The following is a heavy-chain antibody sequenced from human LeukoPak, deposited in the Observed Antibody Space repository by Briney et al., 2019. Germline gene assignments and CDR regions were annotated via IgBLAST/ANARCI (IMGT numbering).Heavy chain of an antibody. CDR1: GFTFSSYA. Sequence: QSGGSLRISCAASGFTFSSYAMSWVRQAPGKGLEWVSAISGSGGSTYYADSVKGRFTISRDNSKNTLYLQMNSLRAEDTAVYYCARSGIAAAGFDYWGQGTLVSVSS. V-gene: IGHV3-23*01. D-gene: IGHD6-13*01. J-gene: IGHJ4*02. CDR3: ARSGIAAAGFDY. CDR2: ISGSGGST.